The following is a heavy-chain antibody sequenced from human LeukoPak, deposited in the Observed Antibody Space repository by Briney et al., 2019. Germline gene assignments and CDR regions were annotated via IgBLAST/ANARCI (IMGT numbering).Heavy chain of an antibody. CDR2: ISSSGSTI. Sequence: GGSLRLSCAASGFTFSDYYMSWIRQAPGKGLEWVSYISSSGSTIYYADSVKGRFTISRDNAKNSLYLQMNSLRNEDTAFYYCARQFYGDYIWFDPGGQGTLVTVSS. CDR3: ARQFYGDYIWFDP. D-gene: IGHD4-17*01. J-gene: IGHJ5*02. CDR1: GFTFSDYY. V-gene: IGHV3-11*01.